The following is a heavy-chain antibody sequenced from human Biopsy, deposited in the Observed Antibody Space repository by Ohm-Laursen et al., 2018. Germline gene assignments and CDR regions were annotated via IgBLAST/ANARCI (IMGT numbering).Heavy chain of an antibody. CDR2: IVPILGHL. CDR1: GGPSSNYA. Sequence: ASVKVSCNASGGPSSNYAFSWVRQAPGQGLEWVGRIVPILGHLNYAQRFQGRVSTTADKSTTYAYMELSRLTSGDTAVYYCAADADGYYTEFDYWGPGTLVTVSS. D-gene: IGHD3-3*01. J-gene: IGHJ4*02. CDR3: AADADGYYTEFDY. V-gene: IGHV1-69*04.